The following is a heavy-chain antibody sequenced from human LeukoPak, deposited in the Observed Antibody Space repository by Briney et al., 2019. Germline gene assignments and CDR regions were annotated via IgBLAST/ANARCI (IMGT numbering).Heavy chain of an antibody. CDR3: ARHWEAVAARGAFDI. CDR1: GYSFTSYW. V-gene: IGHV5-51*01. D-gene: IGHD6-13*01. Sequence: GQSLKISCKGSGYSFTSYWIGWVRQMPGKGLEWMGIIYPGDSDTRYSPSFQGQVTISADKSISTAYLQWSSLKASDTAVYYCARHWEAVAARGAFDIWGQGTMVTVSS. J-gene: IGHJ3*02. CDR2: IYPGDSDT.